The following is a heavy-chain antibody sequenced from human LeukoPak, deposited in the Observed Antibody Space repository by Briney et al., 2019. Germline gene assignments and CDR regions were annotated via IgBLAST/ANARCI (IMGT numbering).Heavy chain of an antibody. V-gene: IGHV1-18*01. CDR1: GYTFTSYG. Sequence: ASVKVSCKASGYTFTSYGISWVRQAPGRGLEWMGWISAYNGNTNYAQKLQGRVTMTTDTSTSTAYMELRGLRSDDTAVYYCARGYCSGGSCYPFDYWGQGTLVTVSS. CDR2: ISAYNGNT. D-gene: IGHD2-15*01. CDR3: ARGYCSGGSCYPFDY. J-gene: IGHJ4*02.